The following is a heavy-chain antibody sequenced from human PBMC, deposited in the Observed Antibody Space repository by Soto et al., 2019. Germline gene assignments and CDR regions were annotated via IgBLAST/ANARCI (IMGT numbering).Heavy chain of an antibody. CDR2: IYYSGST. J-gene: IGHJ5*02. CDR3: ARLMATSWFDP. CDR1: GGSISSGGYY. V-gene: IGHV4-31*03. Sequence: TLSLTCTVSGGSISSGGYYWSWIRQHPGKGLEWIGYIYYSGSTYYNPSLKSRVTISVDTSKNQFSLKLSSVTAADTAVYFCARLMATSWFDPWGQGTPVTVSS.